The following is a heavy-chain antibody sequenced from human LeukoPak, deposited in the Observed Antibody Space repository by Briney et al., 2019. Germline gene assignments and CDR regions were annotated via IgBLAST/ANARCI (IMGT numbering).Heavy chain of an antibody. CDR3: AKEVTYYYDSSSSNSLD. Sequence: GGSLRLSCAASRFTFSSYAMSWVRQAPGKGLEWVSTISGSGGGTYYADSVKGRFTISRDNSKNTLYLQMNSLRAEDTAVYYCAKEVTYYYDSSSSNSLDWGQGTLVTVSS. CDR2: ISGSGGGT. J-gene: IGHJ4*02. D-gene: IGHD3-22*01. V-gene: IGHV3-23*01. CDR1: RFTFSSYA.